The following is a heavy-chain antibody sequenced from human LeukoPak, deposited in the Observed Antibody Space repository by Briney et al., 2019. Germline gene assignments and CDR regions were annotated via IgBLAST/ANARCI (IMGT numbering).Heavy chain of an antibody. V-gene: IGHV4-59*10. Sequence: PSETLSLTCAVYGGSFSGYYWSWIRQPAGKGLEWIGRIYISGSTKYNPSLKSRVTISVDTSKNQFSLKLSSVIAADTAVYYCARGTFSGWYNDYWGQGTLVTVSS. J-gene: IGHJ4*02. CDR2: IYISGST. D-gene: IGHD6-19*01. CDR3: ARGTFSGWYNDY. CDR1: GGSFSGYY.